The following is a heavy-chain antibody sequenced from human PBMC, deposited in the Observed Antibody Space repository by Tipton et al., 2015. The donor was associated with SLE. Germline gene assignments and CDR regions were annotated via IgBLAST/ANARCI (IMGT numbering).Heavy chain of an antibody. CDR1: DASMNSYF. CDR3: GRVTSGWREVY. J-gene: IGHJ4*02. Sequence: GLVKPSETLSLTCNVSDASMNSYFWNWIRQPAGKGLEWIGRLSLSDKNNYNPSLQSRVTMSVDTSKSQFSLEVRSVTATDTAIYYCGRVTSGWREVYWGQGTLVTVSS. CDR2: LSLSDKN. V-gene: IGHV4-4*07. D-gene: IGHD6-19*01.